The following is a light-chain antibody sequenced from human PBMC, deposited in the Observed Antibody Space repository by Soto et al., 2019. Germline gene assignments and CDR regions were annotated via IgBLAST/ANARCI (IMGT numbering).Light chain of an antibody. J-gene: IGLJ1*01. V-gene: IGLV1-51*01. Sequence: QSVLTQPPSVSAAPGQKVTISCSGSSSNIGGNSVSWYQQLPGTAPKLLIYDDNKRPSGIPDRFSGSKSGNTASLTVSGLQAEDEADYYCSSCAGSSNVFGTGTKVTVL. CDR2: DDN. CDR1: SSNIGGNS. CDR3: SSCAGSSNV.